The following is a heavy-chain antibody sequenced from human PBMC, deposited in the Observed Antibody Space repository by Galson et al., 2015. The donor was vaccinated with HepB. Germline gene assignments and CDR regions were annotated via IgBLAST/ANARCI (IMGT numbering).Heavy chain of an antibody. CDR1: GYTFTSYA. Sequence: SVKVSCKASGYTFTSYAMHWVRQAPGQRLGWMGWINAGNGNTKYSQKFQGRVTITRDTSASTAYMELSSLRSEDTAVYYCAREVQRVVNYYDSSGYYFPDYWGQGTLVTVSS. CDR2: INAGNGNT. CDR3: AREVQRVVNYYDSSGYYFPDY. V-gene: IGHV1-3*01. D-gene: IGHD3-22*01. J-gene: IGHJ4*02.